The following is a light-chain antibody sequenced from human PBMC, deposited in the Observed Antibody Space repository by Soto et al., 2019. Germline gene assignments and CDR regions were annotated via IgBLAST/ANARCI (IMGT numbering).Light chain of an antibody. CDR2: EVD. CDR3: CSYAGSNTLGV. V-gene: IGLV2-23*02. CDR1: SADVGSYDL. Sequence: QSALTQPASESGSPGQSITISCTGTSADVGSYDLVSWYQHHPGKAPKFIIYEVDKRPSGLSDRFSGSKSGNTASLTISGLQAEDEADYYCCSYAGSNTLGVFGGGTKLTVL. J-gene: IGLJ2*01.